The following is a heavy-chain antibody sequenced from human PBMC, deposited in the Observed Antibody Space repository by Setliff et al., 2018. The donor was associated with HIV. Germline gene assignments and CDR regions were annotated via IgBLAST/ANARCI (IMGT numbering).Heavy chain of an antibody. J-gene: IGHJ3*01. D-gene: IGHD2-21*02. V-gene: IGHV4-38-2*02. CDR2: VYHTGTA. Sequence: SETLSLTCTVSGDSIDNKYYWAWIRQPPGRGLEWIGTVYHTGTAYYNSSLTSRVAISIDTSNHRFSLRLYSVTAADTAMYYCARRIAPGWWGGNSGDAFDLWGQGTMVTVSS. CDR1: GDSIDNKYY. CDR3: ARRIAPGWWGGNSGDAFDL.